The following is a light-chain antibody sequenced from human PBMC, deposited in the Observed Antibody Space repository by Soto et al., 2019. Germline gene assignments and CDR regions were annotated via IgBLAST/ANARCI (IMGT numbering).Light chain of an antibody. Sequence: EVLLTQSPATLSLSPGERATLSCRASPSVTNYLAWYQQKPGQAPRLLIYDTSTRASGVPDRFSGSGSGTEFTLTISRLEPEDFAVYYCQQYGTSPQTFGQGTKVDIK. CDR1: PSVTNY. V-gene: IGKV3-20*01. CDR3: QQYGTSPQT. CDR2: DTS. J-gene: IGKJ1*01.